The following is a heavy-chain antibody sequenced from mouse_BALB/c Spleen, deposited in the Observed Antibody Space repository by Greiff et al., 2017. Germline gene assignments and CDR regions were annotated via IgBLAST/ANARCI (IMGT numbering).Heavy chain of an antibody. J-gene: IGHJ3*01. CDR3: ARLEPPAWFAY. V-gene: IGHV1-7*01. Sequence: QVQLKESGAELAKPGASVKMSCKASGYTFTSYWMHWVKQRPGQGLEWIGYINPSTGYTEYNQKFKDKATLTADKSSSTAYMQLSSLTSEDSAVYYCARLEPPAWFAYWGQGTLVTVSA. CDR2: INPSTGYT. CDR1: GYTFTSYW.